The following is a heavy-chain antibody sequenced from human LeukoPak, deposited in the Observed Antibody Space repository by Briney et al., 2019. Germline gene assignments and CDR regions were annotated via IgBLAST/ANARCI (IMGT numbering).Heavy chain of an antibody. D-gene: IGHD6-25*01. CDR3: GLSGNYYYYYMDV. Sequence: WASVKASCKASGGTFRTFAISWVRQAPGQGLEWMGGIIPIFGIPDSAQKFQGRLTITADESTTTAYMELSSLRSDDTAIYYCGLSGNYYYYYMDVWGKGTTVTISS. CDR2: IIPIFGIP. J-gene: IGHJ6*03. V-gene: IGHV1-69*13. CDR1: GGTFRTFA.